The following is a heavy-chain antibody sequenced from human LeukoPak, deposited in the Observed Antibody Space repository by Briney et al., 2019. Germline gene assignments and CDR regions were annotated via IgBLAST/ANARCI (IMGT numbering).Heavy chain of an antibody. CDR1: GFTFAGYW. Sequence: PGGSLRLSCAASGFTFAGYWISWVRQAPGKGLEWVANIKQDASEEYYVDSVKGRSTISRDNAKNSLYLQMNSLRAEDTAVYYCVRDRGRASVDYWGQGTLVTVSS. CDR3: VRDRGRASVDY. V-gene: IGHV3-7*01. D-gene: IGHD1-26*01. J-gene: IGHJ4*02. CDR2: IKQDASEE.